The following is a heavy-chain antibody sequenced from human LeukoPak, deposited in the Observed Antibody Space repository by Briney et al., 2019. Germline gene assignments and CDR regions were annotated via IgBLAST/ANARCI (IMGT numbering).Heavy chain of an antibody. CDR3: ARGLGWDSWTSLGD. CDR2: INTTGGNT. J-gene: IGHJ4*02. D-gene: IGHD1-26*01. V-gene: IGHV1-2*02. CDR1: GYTFTGYY. Sequence: ASVKGSCKASGYTFTGYYRHWVRQAPRQELEWMGWINTTGGNTDYAQNIPGRVSMTRDTSISTACTVLSGLRSDDTALYYCARGLGWDSWTSLGDWGQGTLVTVSS.